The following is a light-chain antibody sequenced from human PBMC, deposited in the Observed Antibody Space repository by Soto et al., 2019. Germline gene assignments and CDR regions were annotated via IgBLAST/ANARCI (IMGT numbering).Light chain of an antibody. Sequence: EIVLTQSPGTLSLSPGERATLSCRASQSVSSSYLAWYQQKPGQAPRLLIYGASSRATGIPDRFSGSGSGTDFTLTISRLEPEDFAVYYCQQYGSSPFTFGHGTKGDIK. J-gene: IGKJ3*01. CDR1: QSVSSSY. CDR2: GAS. V-gene: IGKV3-20*01. CDR3: QQYGSSPFT.